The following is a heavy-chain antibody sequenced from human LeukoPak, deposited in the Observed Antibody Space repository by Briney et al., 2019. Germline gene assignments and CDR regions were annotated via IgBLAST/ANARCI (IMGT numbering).Heavy chain of an antibody. CDR1: GGSISSYY. D-gene: IGHD3-3*01. Sequence: SETLSLTCTVSGGSISSYYWSWIRQPPGKGLEWMGYIYYSGSTNYNPSLKSRVTISVDTSKNQFSLKLSSVTAADTAVYYCARSPYDFWSGYPYFDYWGQGTLVTVSS. CDR3: ARSPYDFWSGYPYFDY. J-gene: IGHJ4*02. CDR2: IYYSGST. V-gene: IGHV4-59*01.